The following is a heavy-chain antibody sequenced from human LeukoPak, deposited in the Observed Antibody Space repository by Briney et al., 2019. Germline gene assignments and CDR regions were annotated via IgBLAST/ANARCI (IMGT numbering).Heavy chain of an antibody. CDR3: ARGADYGPDY. Sequence: GGSLRLSCAASGFTFSTYSMNWVRQAPGKGLEWVSSISSSSSYIYYADSVKGRFTISRDNAKNSLYLQMNSLRDEDTAVYYCARGADYGPDYWGQGTLVTVSS. D-gene: IGHD4-17*01. J-gene: IGHJ4*02. V-gene: IGHV3-21*01. CDR1: GFTFSTYS. CDR2: ISSSSSYI.